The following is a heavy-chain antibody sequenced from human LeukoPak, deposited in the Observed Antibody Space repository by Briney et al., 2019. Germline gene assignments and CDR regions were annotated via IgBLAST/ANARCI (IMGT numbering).Heavy chain of an antibody. D-gene: IGHD3-10*01. J-gene: IGHJ4*02. Sequence: ASVKVSCKASGYTFTSHYMHWVRQAPEQGLEWMGIINPSGGSTSYAQRFQGRVTMTRDTSTSTAYMELRSLRSDDTAVYYCARGEGTMVRGAARGDYWGQGTLVTVSS. CDR3: ARGEGTMVRGAARGDY. CDR1: GYTFTSHY. CDR2: INPSGGST. V-gene: IGHV1-46*01.